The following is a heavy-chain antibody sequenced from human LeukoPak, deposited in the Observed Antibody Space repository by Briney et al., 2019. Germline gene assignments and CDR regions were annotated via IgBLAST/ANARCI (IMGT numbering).Heavy chain of an antibody. CDR2: INWNGVST. CDR3: AREDGFRSGGSCYQH. J-gene: IGHJ1*01. D-gene: IGHD2-15*01. V-gene: IGHV3-20*04. CDR1: GFNFDDYG. Sequence: GGSLRLSCAASGFNFDDYGMSWVRQAPGRGLEWVSFINWNGVSTDYADSVKGRFTISRDNAKNSLYLQMSSLRVEDTALYYCAREDGFRSGGSCYQHWGQGTLVTVSS.